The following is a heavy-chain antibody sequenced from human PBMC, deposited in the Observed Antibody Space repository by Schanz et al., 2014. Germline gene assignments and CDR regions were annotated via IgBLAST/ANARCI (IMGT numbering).Heavy chain of an antibody. D-gene: IGHD3-10*01. Sequence: VQLLESGGGLVQPGGSLKLSCSASGFTFSDYAMSWVRQAPGKGLEWVSTIASGGSHTFYADSVTGRFTISGDNAKNSLYLQMNSLRVVDTAVYYCARGRGPFDPWGQGTLVTVFS. CDR3: ARGRGPFDP. CDR1: GFTFSDYA. CDR2: IASGGSHT. V-gene: IGHV3-23*01. J-gene: IGHJ5*02.